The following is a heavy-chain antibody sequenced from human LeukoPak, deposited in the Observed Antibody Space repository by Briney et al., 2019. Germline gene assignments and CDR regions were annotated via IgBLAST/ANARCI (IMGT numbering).Heavy chain of an antibody. CDR2: TYYGGST. D-gene: IGHD4-17*01. CDR3: ARGPSVTSIGGP. V-gene: IGHV4-59*01. CDR1: GGSISHYC. Sequence: KASETLSLTCTVSGGSISHYCWSWIRQPPKRGLEWIGYTYYGGSTKFNPSLKSRVAISVDTSKKQFSLNLTSVTAADTAVYYCARGPSVTSIGGPWGQGTLVTVSA. J-gene: IGHJ5*02.